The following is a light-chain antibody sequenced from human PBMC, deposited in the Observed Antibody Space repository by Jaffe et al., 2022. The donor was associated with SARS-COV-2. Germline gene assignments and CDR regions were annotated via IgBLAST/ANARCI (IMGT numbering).Light chain of an antibody. V-gene: IGLV3-21*02. Sequence: SYVLTQPPSVSVAPGQTAKISCGGSSVGSKSVHWYQQKPGQAPVLVVFDDIDRPSGIPERISGSHSGNTATLTINRVEAGDEADYYCQLYDSSIDRLWVFGGGTKLTVL. CDR2: DDI. J-gene: IGLJ3*02. CDR1: SVGSKS. CDR3: QLYDSSIDRLWV.